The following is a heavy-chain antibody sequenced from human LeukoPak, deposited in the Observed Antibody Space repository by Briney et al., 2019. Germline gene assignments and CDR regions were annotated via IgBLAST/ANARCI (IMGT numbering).Heavy chain of an antibody. CDR3: AKVPGDYSGSGRSGY. CDR1: GFTFTDYA. D-gene: IGHD3-10*01. CDR2: ILATRGNT. Sequence: GGSLRLSCAASGFTFTDYAMTWVRQAPGRGLEWVSAILATRGNTYYADSVKGRFTVSRDNSRDTLYLQMNSLRIEDTAVYCAKVPGDYSGSGRSGYWGQGTLVTVSS. V-gene: IGHV3-23*01. J-gene: IGHJ4*02.